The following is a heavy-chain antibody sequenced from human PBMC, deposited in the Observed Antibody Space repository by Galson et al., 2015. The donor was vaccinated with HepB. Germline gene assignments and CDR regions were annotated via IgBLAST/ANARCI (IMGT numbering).Heavy chain of an antibody. CDR3: VRERRDCTTSRCFNFHYYAIDV. CDR2: IFHWGST. Sequence: ETMSLTCDVPGDSISSSNWWSWVRQTPGKGLEWIGAIFHWGSTNYNPSLKRRVTISLDKSKNQFSLKMTSVTDADTAVYYCVRERRDCTTSRCFNFHYYAIDVWGQGTTVTVSS. CDR1: GDSISSSNW. D-gene: IGHD2-2*01. V-gene: IGHV4-4*02. J-gene: IGHJ6*02.